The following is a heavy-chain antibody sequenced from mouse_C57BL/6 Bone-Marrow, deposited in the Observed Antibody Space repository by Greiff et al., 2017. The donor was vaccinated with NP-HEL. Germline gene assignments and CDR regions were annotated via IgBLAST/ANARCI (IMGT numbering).Heavy chain of an antibody. CDR1: GYTFTSYW. Sequence: VQLQQPGAELVMPGASVKLSCKASGYTFTSYWMHWVKQRPGQGLEWIGEIDPSDSDTNYNQKFKGKSTLTVDKSSSTAYMQLSSLTSEDSAVYYCAVLCVYWGQGTSVTVSS. CDR3: AVLCVY. J-gene: IGHJ4*01. CDR2: IDPSDSDT. V-gene: IGHV1-69*01. D-gene: IGHD6-5*01.